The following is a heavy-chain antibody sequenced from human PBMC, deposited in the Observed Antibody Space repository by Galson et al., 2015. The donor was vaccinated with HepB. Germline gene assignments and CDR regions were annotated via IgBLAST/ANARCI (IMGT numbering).Heavy chain of an antibody. D-gene: IGHD2-8*01. J-gene: IGHJ5*02. CDR2: VYNTGNT. CDR3: ARGVVAYCTNGICYNWFDP. V-gene: IGHV4-59*02. CDR1: GDSVGNYY. Sequence: ETLSLTCSISGDSVGNYYWTWIRQPPGKGLEWIGDVYNTGNTNYNPSLKSRVIISVDISKNQFSLKLTSVTAADTAVYFCARGVVAYCTNGICYNWFDPWGQGTRSSSPQ.